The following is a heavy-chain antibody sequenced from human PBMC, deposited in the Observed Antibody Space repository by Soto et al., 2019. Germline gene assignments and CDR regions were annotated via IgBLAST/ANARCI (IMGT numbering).Heavy chain of an antibody. J-gene: IGHJ3*02. CDR1: GYTFTSYA. CDR2: INAGNGNR. Sequence: QVQLVQSGAEVKKPGASVKVSCKASGYTFTSYAMHWVRQAPGQRLEWMGWINAGNGNRKYSQKFQGRVTITRDTSASTAYMELSSLRSEDTAIYYCAREIAFDIWGQGTMVTVSS. V-gene: IGHV1-3*01. CDR3: AREIAFDI.